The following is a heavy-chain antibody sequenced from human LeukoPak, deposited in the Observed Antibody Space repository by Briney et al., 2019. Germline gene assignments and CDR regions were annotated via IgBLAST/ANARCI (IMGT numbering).Heavy chain of an antibody. V-gene: IGHV1-2*02. CDR1: GYTFTVYY. CDR2: INPNSGGT. Sequence: ASVKVPCKASGYTFTVYYMHWVRQAPGQGLEWMGWINPNSGGTNYAQKFQGRVTMTRDTSISTAYMELSSLTSDDTAVYYCAREERSGGSCPLWGQGTMVTVSS. CDR3: AREERSGGSCPL. J-gene: IGHJ3*01. D-gene: IGHD2-15*01.